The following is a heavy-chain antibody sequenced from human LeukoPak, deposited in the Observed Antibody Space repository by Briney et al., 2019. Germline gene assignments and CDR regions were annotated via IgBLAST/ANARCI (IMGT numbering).Heavy chain of an antibody. CDR1: GYTFTSYD. CDR2: MNPNSGNT. Sequence: ASVKVSCKASGYTFTSYDINWVRQATGQGLEWMGWMNPNSGNTGYAQKFQGRVTMTRHTSRSTAYMELSSLRSEDTAVYYCARGSRYCSSTSGRRGYYYYMDVWGKGTTVTVSS. D-gene: IGHD2-2*01. J-gene: IGHJ6*03. V-gene: IGHV1-8*01. CDR3: ARGSRYCSSTSGRRGYYYYMDV.